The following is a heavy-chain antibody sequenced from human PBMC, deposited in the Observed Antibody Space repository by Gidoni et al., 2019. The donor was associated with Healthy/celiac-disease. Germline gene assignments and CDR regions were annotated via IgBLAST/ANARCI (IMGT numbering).Heavy chain of an antibody. CDR1: GYSFTSYW. J-gene: IGHJ6*04. V-gene: IGHV5-51*01. D-gene: IGHD3-10*01. Sequence: VPLVPSGAAVEKPGGAPKNFSKGAGYSFTSYWIGRVRQMPGKGLEWMGIIYPGDSDTRYSPSFQGQVTISADKSISTAYLQWSSLKASDTAMYYCARRSGGMDVWGKGTTVTVSS. CDR3: ARRSGGMDV. CDR2: IYPGDSDT.